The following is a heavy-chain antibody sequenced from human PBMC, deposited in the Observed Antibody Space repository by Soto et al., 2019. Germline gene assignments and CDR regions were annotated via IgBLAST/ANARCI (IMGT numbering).Heavy chain of an antibody. D-gene: IGHD4-17*01. CDR2: ISAYNGNT. CDR1: GYTFTSYG. V-gene: IGHV1-18*01. CDR3: ARDPDPHDYGLIGMDV. Sequence: ASVKVFCKASGYTFTSYGISWVRQAPGQGLECMGWISAYNGNTNYAQKLQGRVTMTTDTSTSTAYMELRSLRSDDTAVYYCARDPDPHDYGLIGMDVWGQGTTVTVSS. J-gene: IGHJ6*02.